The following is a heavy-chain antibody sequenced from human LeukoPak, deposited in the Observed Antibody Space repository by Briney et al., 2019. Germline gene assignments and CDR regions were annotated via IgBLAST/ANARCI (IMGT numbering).Heavy chain of an antibody. Sequence: GGSLRLSCAASGFPFSTYAMNWVRQAPGKGLEWVSVITGSGGFTQYADSVKDRFTISRDNSKDTLYLQMNSLRAEDAAVYYCAKDWGSGNFYFDYWGQGTLVTVSS. V-gene: IGHV3-23*01. CDR1: GFPFSTYA. J-gene: IGHJ4*02. D-gene: IGHD3-16*01. CDR3: AKDWGSGNFYFDY. CDR2: ITGSGGFT.